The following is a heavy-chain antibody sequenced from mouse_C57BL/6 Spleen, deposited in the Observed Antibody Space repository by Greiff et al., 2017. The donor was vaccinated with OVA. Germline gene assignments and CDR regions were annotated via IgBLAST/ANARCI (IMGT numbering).Heavy chain of an antibody. CDR1: GFTFSDYG. D-gene: IGHD1-1*01. Sequence: EVQLVESGGGLVKPGGSLKLSCAASGFTFSDYGMHWVRQAPEKGLEWVAYISSGSSTIYYADTVKGRFTISRDNAKNTLFLQMTSLRSEDTAMYYCARRAYGSSPYYAMDYWGQGTSVTVSS. J-gene: IGHJ4*01. V-gene: IGHV5-17*01. CDR3: ARRAYGSSPYYAMDY. CDR2: ISSGSSTI.